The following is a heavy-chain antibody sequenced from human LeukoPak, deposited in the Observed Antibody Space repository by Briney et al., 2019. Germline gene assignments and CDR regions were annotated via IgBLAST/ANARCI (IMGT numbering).Heavy chain of an antibody. Sequence: PGGSLRLSCAASGFTFSNYWMHWVRQAPGKGLVWVSRINSDGINTSYADSVKGRFTISRDNSKNTLYLQMNSLRAEDTAVYYCASDLLGFDYWGQGTLVTVSS. D-gene: IGHD7-27*01. V-gene: IGHV3-74*01. CDR3: ASDLLGFDY. CDR2: INSDGINT. J-gene: IGHJ4*02. CDR1: GFTFSNYW.